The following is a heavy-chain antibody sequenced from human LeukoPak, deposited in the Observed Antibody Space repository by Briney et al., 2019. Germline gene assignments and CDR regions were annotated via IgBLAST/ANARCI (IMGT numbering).Heavy chain of an antibody. Sequence: GGSLRLSCAASGFTFSSYSMNWVRQAPGKGLEWVSSISSSSSYIYYADSVKGRFTIFRDNAKNSLYLQMNSLRAEDTAVYYCARDLGDYYFDYWGQGTLVTVSS. V-gene: IGHV3-21*01. CDR3: ARDLGDYYFDY. CDR1: GFTFSSYS. D-gene: IGHD3-3*01. CDR2: ISSSSSYI. J-gene: IGHJ4*02.